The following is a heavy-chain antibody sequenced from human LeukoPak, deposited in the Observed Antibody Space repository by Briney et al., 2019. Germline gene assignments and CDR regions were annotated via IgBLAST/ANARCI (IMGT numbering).Heavy chain of an antibody. D-gene: IGHD3-10*01. J-gene: IGHJ4*02. CDR3: ARVDYYGSGSYYPVDY. CDR2: IYYSGST. CDR1: GGSISSSSYY. Sequence: PSETLSLTCTVSGGSISSSSYYWGWIRQPPGKGLEWIGSIYYSGSTYYNPSLKSRVTISVDTSKNQFSLKLSSVTAADTAVYYCARVDYYGSGSYYPVDYWGQGTLVIVSS. V-gene: IGHV4-39*07.